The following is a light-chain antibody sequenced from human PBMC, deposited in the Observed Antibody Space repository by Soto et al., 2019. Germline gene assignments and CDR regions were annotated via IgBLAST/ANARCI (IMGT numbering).Light chain of an antibody. V-gene: IGKV3-20*01. Sequence: EIVLTQSPGTLSLSPGERATLSCRASQSVSSDYLAWYQQKPGQAPRLLIYGASTRAPSIPARFTGSGSGTDFTLTINRLEPADFAVYYCQHYGSSPRTFGQGTKVDNK. CDR3: QHYGSSPRT. J-gene: IGKJ1*01. CDR1: QSVSSDY. CDR2: GAS.